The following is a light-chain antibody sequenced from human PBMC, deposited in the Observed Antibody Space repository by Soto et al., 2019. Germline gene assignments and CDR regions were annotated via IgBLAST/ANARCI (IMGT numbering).Light chain of an antibody. V-gene: IGLV1-47*01. Sequence: QAVVTQPPSVSGTPGQRVTISCSGSSSNIGGNYVYWYQQVPGTAPKLLIYRNNQRPSGVPDRFSGSKSGPSASLAISGLRSEDEANYYCKAWDDSLSGLVFGGGTKLTV. CDR2: RNN. CDR3: KAWDDSLSGLV. J-gene: IGLJ2*01. CDR1: SSNIGGNY.